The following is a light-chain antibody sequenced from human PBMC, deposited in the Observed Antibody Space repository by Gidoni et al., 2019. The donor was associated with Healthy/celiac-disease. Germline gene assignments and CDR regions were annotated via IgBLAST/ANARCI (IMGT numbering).Light chain of an antibody. J-gene: IGLJ2*01. CDR1: ALPKQY. Sequence: SYELTQPPSVSASPGQTARIPCSGDALPKQYAYWYQQKPGQAPVLVIYKDSERPSGIPARFSGSSSGTTVTLTISGVQAEDEADYYCQSADSSGTYVVFGGGTKLTVL. CDR2: KDS. V-gene: IGLV3-25*03. CDR3: QSADSSGTYVV.